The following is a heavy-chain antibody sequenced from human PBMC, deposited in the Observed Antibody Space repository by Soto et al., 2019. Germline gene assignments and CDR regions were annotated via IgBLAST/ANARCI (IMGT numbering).Heavy chain of an antibody. CDR2: IYYSGST. CDR1: GGSISSYY. Sequence: QVQLQESGPGLVKPSETLSLTCTVSGGSISSYYWSWIRQPPGKGLEWIGYIYYSGSTNYNPSLKSRVTISVDTSKNQFSLKLSSVTAADTAVYYCARSQGKYNWFDPWGQGTLVTVSS. CDR3: ARSQGKYNWFDP. V-gene: IGHV4-59*01. D-gene: IGHD6-6*01. J-gene: IGHJ5*02.